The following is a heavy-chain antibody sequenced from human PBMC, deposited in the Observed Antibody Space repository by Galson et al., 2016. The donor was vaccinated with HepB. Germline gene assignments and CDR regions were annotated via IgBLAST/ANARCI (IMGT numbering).Heavy chain of an antibody. V-gene: IGHV3-23*01. D-gene: IGHD3-16*01. CDR1: GFSFSNSG. CDR3: GKHGGFDY. CDR2: ITRSDDTT. J-gene: IGHJ4*02. Sequence: SLRLSCAASGFSFSNSGMSWVRQAPGKGLEWVSGITRSDDTTHYADFVKGRFTISRDNSKNTLYLYMNNLTAGDTAIYYCGKHGGFDYWGQGAPVTVSS.